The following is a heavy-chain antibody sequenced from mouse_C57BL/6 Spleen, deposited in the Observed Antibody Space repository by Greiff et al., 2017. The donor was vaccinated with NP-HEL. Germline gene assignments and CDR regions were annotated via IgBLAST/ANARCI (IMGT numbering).Heavy chain of an antibody. V-gene: IGHV2-6-1*01. Sequence: QVQLKESGPGLVAPSQSLSITCTVSGFSLTSYGVHWVRQPPGKGLEWLVVIWSDGSTTYNSALKSGLSISKDNSKSQVFLKMNSRQTDDTAMYYCARHRDDYGVNYAMDYWGQGTSVTVSS. CDR3: ARHRDDYGVNYAMDY. CDR1: GFSLTSYG. CDR2: IWSDGST. D-gene: IGHD2-4*01. J-gene: IGHJ4*01.